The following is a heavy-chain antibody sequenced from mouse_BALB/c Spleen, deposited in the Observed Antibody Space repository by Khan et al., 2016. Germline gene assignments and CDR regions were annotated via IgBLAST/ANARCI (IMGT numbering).Heavy chain of an antibody. D-gene: IGHD1-1*01. V-gene: IGHV3-1*02. CDR1: GYSITSGYS. CDR2: IHYSGST. Sequence: EVQLQESGPDLVKPSQSLSLTCTVTGYSITSGYSWHWIRQFPGNKLEWMAYIHYSGSTNYNPSLKSRIYTTRETSKNQFILQLTSLTTETTATYACTRGDYYGSDYWGQGTTLTVSS. CDR3: TRGDYYGSDY. J-gene: IGHJ2*01.